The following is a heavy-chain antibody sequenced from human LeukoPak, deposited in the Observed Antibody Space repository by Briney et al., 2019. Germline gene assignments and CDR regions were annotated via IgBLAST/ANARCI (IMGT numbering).Heavy chain of an antibody. CDR1: EFIFSSYS. D-gene: IGHD6-13*01. Sequence: GGSLRLSCAASEFIFSSYSMNWARQTPGKGLEWVSYISSSSSTIYYADSAKGRFTISRDNSKNTLYLQMNSLRAEDTAVYYCAKSAAAAGTAVDYGGQGTLVTVSS. CDR3: AKSAAAAGTAVDY. V-gene: IGHV3-48*01. CDR2: ISSSSSTI. J-gene: IGHJ4*02.